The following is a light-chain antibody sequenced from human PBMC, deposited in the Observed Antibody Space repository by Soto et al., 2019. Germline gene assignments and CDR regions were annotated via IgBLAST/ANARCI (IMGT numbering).Light chain of an antibody. CDR1: RDISSW. J-gene: IGKJ4*01. CDR3: QQADSLPLT. CDR2: AAS. Sequence: DIQRTLTPASVSASLRAKVTIACRASRDISSWLAWYQQKPGQAPNILVFAASTLQRGVPTRFSGRGSGTEFTLTIDSLQPEDFATYYCQQADSLPLTFGGGTKV. V-gene: IGKV1-12*01.